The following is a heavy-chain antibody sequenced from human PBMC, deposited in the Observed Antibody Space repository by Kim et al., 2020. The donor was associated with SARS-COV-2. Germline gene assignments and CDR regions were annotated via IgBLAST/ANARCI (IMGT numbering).Heavy chain of an antibody. V-gene: IGHV4-34*01. CDR1: GVSFSGYY. Sequence: SETLSLTCAVYGVSFSGYYWSWIRQPPGKGLEWIGEINHSGSTNYNPSLKSRVTISVDTSKNQFSLKLSSVTAADTAVYYCARARYCTNGVCYGLFDYWGQGTLVTVSS. CDR2: INHSGST. J-gene: IGHJ4*02. CDR3: ARARYCTNGVCYGLFDY. D-gene: IGHD2-8*01.